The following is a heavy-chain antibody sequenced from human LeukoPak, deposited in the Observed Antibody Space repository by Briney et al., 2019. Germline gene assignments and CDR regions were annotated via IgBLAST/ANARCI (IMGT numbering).Heavy chain of an antibody. CDR2: ISAYNGNT. D-gene: IGHD6-13*01. J-gene: IGHJ5*02. CDR1: GYTFTSYG. Sequence: GASVNLSCKASGYTFTSYGISWVRQAPGQGLEWMGWISAYNGNTNYAQKLQSRVTMTTDTSTSTAYMELRSLRSDDTAVYYCARGFSWYEVPHWFDPWRQGTLVTVSS. CDR3: ARGFSWYEVPHWFDP. V-gene: IGHV1-18*01.